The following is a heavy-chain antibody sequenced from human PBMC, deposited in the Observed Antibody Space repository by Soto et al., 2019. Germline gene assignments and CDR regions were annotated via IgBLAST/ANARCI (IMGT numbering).Heavy chain of an antibody. D-gene: IGHD2-2*01. Sequence: GASVKVSCKASGYSFTNFHIHWVRQAPGQGLEWMGMIDPSGGITRDAQRLQGRITMTRDASTSTVYMELRSLTSEDTAVYYCAREDRHCSSTSCYAGVYHYWGQGTLVTVSS. CDR3: AREDRHCSSTSCYAGVYHY. CDR1: GYSFTNFH. V-gene: IGHV1-46*01. CDR2: IDPSGGIT. J-gene: IGHJ4*02.